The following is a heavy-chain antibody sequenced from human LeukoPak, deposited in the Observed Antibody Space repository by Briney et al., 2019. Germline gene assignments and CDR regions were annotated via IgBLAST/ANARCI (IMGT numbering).Heavy chain of an antibody. V-gene: IGHV3-33*01. CDR1: GFTFSDYG. Sequence: PGGSLRLSCAASGFTFSDYGMYWVRQAPGKGLEWVALIWYDGGKKYYTDSVRGRFTISRDNSKNTLYLQMDSLRAEDTAVNYCVRYCNGGSCYRAAFDVWGPGTMVTVSS. D-gene: IGHD2-15*01. CDR3: VRYCNGGSCYRAAFDV. J-gene: IGHJ3*01. CDR2: IWYDGGKK.